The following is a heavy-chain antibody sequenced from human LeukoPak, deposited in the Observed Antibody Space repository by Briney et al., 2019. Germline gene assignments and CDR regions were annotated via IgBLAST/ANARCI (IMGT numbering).Heavy chain of an antibody. Sequence: PSETLSLTCTVSGGSISSSSYYWGWIRHPPGKGLEWIGSIYYSGSTYYNPSLKSRVTISVDTSKNQFSLKLSSVTAADTAVYYCARNIVGATNGDLDYWGQGTLVTVSS. V-gene: IGHV4-39*01. D-gene: IGHD1-26*01. CDR1: GGSISSSSYY. J-gene: IGHJ4*02. CDR2: IYYSGST. CDR3: ARNIVGATNGDLDY.